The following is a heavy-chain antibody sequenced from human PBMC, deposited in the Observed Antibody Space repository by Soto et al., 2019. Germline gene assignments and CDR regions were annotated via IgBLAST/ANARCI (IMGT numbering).Heavy chain of an antibody. CDR1: GGSISSSSYY. CDR3: ASRRNIIVATIVDY. Sequence: SETLSLTCTVSGGSISSSSYYWGRIRQPPGKGLEWIGSIYYSGSTYYNPSLKSRVTISVDTSKNQFSLKLSSVTAADTAVYYCASRRNIIVATIVDYWGQGTLVTVSS. D-gene: IGHD5-12*01. J-gene: IGHJ4*02. CDR2: IYYSGST. V-gene: IGHV4-39*01.